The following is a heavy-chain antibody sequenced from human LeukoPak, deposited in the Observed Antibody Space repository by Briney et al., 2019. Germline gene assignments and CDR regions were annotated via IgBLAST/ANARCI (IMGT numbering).Heavy chain of an antibody. Sequence: SETLSLTCTVSGGSISSYYWSWIRQPPGKGLEWIGYIYYSGSTNYNPSLKSRVTISVDTSKNQFSLKLSSVTAADTAVYYCARVGYSSSWYWFDPWGQGTLVTVSS. J-gene: IGHJ5*02. D-gene: IGHD6-13*01. CDR2: IYYSGST. V-gene: IGHV4-59*01. CDR1: GGSISSYY. CDR3: ARVGYSSSWYWFDP.